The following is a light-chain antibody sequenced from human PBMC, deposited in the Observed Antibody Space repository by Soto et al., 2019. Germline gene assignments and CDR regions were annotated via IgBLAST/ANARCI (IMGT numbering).Light chain of an antibody. CDR2: DVT. CDR3: CSYAGTSWV. Sequence: QSVLTQPRSVSGSPGQSVTISCTGTSSDVGYYNYVSWYQQHPGKAPKLMIYDVTKWPSGVPDRFSGSKSGNTASLTISGLQAEDEADYYCCSYAGTSWVFGGGTKLTVL. CDR1: SSDVGYYNY. V-gene: IGLV2-11*01. J-gene: IGLJ3*02.